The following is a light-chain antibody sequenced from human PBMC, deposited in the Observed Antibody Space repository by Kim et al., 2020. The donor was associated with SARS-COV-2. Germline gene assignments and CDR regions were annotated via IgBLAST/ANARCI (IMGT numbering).Light chain of an antibody. V-gene: IGKV3-11*01. CDR3: QQRNNWPPRT. CDR1: QSVISY. J-gene: IGKJ4*01. Sequence: APGERGTLSCRASQSVISYLSSYQQKPGQAPRLLLYYAATTAPAMPPTFSGSGSATAFTITTSSREHDDDAVYYCQQRNNWPPRTFGGGTKVDIK. CDR2: YAA.